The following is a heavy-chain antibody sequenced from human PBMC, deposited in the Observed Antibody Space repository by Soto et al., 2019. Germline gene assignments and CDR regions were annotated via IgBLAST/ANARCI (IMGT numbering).Heavy chain of an antibody. D-gene: IGHD1-1*01. J-gene: IGHJ3*02. Sequence: QVQLVQSGAEVKKPGASVKVSCKASGYTFTSYDINWVRQATGQGLEWLGWMNPNSGNTGYAQKFQGRGTMTRNTSISTAYRELSSLRSEDTAVYYGARGPWQLERLLAFDIWGQGTMVTVSS. CDR1: GYTFTSYD. V-gene: IGHV1-8*01. CDR2: MNPNSGNT. CDR3: ARGPWQLERLLAFDI.